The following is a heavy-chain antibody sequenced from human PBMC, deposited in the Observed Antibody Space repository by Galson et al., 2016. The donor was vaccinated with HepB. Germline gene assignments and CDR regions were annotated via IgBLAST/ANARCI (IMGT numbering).Heavy chain of an antibody. CDR3: TRERGSHGFDY. D-gene: IGHD3-16*01. Sequence: SVKVSCKASGYTFIIYYIHWVRQAPGQGLEWMGIINPIAGTTTYEQRFQGRFTLTRDTSTSTVYMDLSSLTSEDTAVYYCTRERGSHGFDYWGQGTLVTVSS. CDR1: GYTFIIYY. V-gene: IGHV1-46*01. J-gene: IGHJ4*02. CDR2: INPIAGTT.